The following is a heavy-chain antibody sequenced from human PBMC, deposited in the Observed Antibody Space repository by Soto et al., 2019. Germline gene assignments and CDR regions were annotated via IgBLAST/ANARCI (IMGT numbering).Heavy chain of an antibody. CDR3: ARTLQDDAFDI. CDR1: GGSISSYY. V-gene: IGHV4-59*01. Sequence: PSETMSLTCTVSGGSISSYYWSWIRQPPGKGLEWIGYIYYSGSTNYNPSLKSRVTISVDTSKNQFSLKLGSVTAADTAVYYCARTLQDDAFDIWGQGTMVTV. J-gene: IGHJ3*02. D-gene: IGHD1-1*01. CDR2: IYYSGST.